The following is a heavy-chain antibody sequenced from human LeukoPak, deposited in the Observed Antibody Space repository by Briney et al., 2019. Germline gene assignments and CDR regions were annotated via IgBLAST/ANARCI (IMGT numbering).Heavy chain of an antibody. CDR3: AKDLRIAVAGKRNFDY. Sequence: PGGSLRLSCAASGFTFSSYAMSWVRQAPGKGLEWVSAISGSGGSTYYADSVKGRFTISRDNSKNTLYLQMNSLRAEDTAVYYCAKDLRIAVAGKRNFDYWGQGTLVTVSS. J-gene: IGHJ4*02. CDR1: GFTFSSYA. CDR2: ISGSGGST. D-gene: IGHD6-19*01. V-gene: IGHV3-23*01.